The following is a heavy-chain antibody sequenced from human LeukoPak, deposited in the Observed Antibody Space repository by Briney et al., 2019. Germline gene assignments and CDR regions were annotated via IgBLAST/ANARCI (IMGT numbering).Heavy chain of an antibody. Sequence: GGSLILSCAASGFTFSSYWMSWVRQAPGKGLEWVANIKQDGSEKYYVDSVKGRFTLSRDNAKNSLYLQMNSLRAEDTAVYYCARGSYDFWSGYLYYFDYWGQGTLVTVSS. V-gene: IGHV3-7*01. CDR3: ARGSYDFWSGYLYYFDY. D-gene: IGHD3-3*01. CDR1: GFTFSSYW. CDR2: IKQDGSEK. J-gene: IGHJ4*02.